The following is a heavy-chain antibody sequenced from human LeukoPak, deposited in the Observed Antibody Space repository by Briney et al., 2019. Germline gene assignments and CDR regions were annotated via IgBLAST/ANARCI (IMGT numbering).Heavy chain of an antibody. CDR2: ISSSSSSI. V-gene: IGHV3-21*01. CDR1: GFTFNSYS. D-gene: IGHD5-18*01. Sequence: GGSLRLSCAASGFTFNSYSMNWVRQAPGKGLEWVSSISSSSSSIYYADSVKGRFTISRDNAKNSLYLQMNSLRAEDTAVYYCAKASGDIVETATMGSYWGQGTLVTVSS. CDR3: AKASGDIVETATMGSY. J-gene: IGHJ4*02.